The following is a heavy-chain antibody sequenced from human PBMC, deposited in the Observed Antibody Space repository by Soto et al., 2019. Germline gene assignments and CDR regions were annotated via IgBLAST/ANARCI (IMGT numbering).Heavy chain of an antibody. CDR2: IYYSGST. CDR3: ARLRKLERRLNWFDP. J-gene: IGHJ5*02. D-gene: IGHD1-1*01. V-gene: IGHV4-39*01. CDR1: GGSISSSSYY. Sequence: SETLSLTCTVSGGSISSSSYYWGWIRQPPGKGLEWIGSIYYSGSTYYNPSLKSRVTISVDTSKNQFSLKLSSVTAADTAVYYCARLRKLERRLNWFDPWGQGTLVTVSS.